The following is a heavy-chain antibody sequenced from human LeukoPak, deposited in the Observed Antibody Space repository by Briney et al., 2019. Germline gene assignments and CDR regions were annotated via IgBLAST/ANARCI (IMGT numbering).Heavy chain of an antibody. D-gene: IGHD2/OR15-2a*01. CDR1: EFTFGDYY. CDR3: VRDLMHSNTWEAR. V-gene: IGHV3-11*06. J-gene: IGHJ4*02. Sequence: PGGSLRISCAASEFTFGDYYMSWIRQAPGKGLEWISYISSSGIDTSYADSVKGRFTISRDNAKNSLYLQMNSLRREDTGVYYCVRDLMHSNTWEARWGQGTAVTVSA. CDR2: ISSSGIDT.